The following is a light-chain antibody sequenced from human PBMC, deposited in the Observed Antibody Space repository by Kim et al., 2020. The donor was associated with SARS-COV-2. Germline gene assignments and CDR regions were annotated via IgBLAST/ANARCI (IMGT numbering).Light chain of an antibody. J-gene: IGLJ1*01. Sequence: SYELTQPPSVSVSPGQTASITCSGNNLWTKYANWFQQKPGQSPVLVIYQDTKRPSGVPERFSGSNSGNTATLTISGTQAMDEGDYYCQAWDNNSGVFGTGTKVTVL. CDR1: NLWTKY. CDR3: QAWDNNSGV. V-gene: IGLV3-1*01. CDR2: QDT.